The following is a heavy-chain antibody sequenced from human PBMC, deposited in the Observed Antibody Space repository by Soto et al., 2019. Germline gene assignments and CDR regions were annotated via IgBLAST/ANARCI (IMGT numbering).Heavy chain of an antibody. Sequence: QVQLVESGGGVVQPGRSLRLSCAASGFTFSSYGMHWVRQAPGKGLEWVAVIWYDGSNKYYADSVKGRFTISRDNSKNTLYLQMNSLRAEDTAVYYCARDLIRGFRGDGMDVWGQGTTVTVSS. CDR3: ARDLIRGFRGDGMDV. CDR2: IWYDGSNK. V-gene: IGHV3-33*01. D-gene: IGHD3-10*01. J-gene: IGHJ6*02. CDR1: GFTFSSYG.